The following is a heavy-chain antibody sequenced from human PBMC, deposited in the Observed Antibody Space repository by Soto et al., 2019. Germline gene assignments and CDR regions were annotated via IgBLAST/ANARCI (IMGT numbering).Heavy chain of an antibody. Sequence: SETLSLTCTVSGDSISTRSNYWAWIRQPPRKGLEWIGSIYYTGGTYYNPSLKSRVTLFLDTSKNQFSLNLNSVTAADTAVYYCARHFYCSGRYYTLYYYAYSGQGTLVTGSS. V-gene: IGHV4-39*01. J-gene: IGHJ4*02. D-gene: IGHD3-10*01. CDR2: IYYTGGT. CDR3: ARHFYCSGRYYTLYYYAY. CDR1: GDSISTRSNY.